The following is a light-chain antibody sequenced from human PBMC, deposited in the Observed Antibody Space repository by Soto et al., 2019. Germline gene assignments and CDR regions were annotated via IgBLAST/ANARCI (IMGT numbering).Light chain of an antibody. J-gene: IGKJ1*01. CDR3: QQYNSYSWT. CDR2: DAS. CDR1: QKINSW. Sequence: DIQMTQSPSTLSASVGDRVTITCRASQKINSWLAWYQQKPGEAPKLLIHDASSLKSGVPSRFSGSGSGTEFTLTISSLQPDEFATYYCQQYNSYSWTFGQGTKVEIK. V-gene: IGKV1-5*01.